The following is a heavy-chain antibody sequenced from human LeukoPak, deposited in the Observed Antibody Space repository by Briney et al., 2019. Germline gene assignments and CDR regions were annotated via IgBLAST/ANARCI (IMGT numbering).Heavy chain of an antibody. Sequence: ASVKVSCKASGYIFTGYYIHWVRQAPGQGLEWMGWINPNSGGTNYAQKFQGRVTMTRDTSISTAYMELSRLRSDDTAVYYCARDQRGYDSSDYWGQGTLVTVSS. CDR1: GYIFTGYY. V-gene: IGHV1-2*02. CDR2: INPNSGGT. J-gene: IGHJ4*02. CDR3: ARDQRGYDSSDY. D-gene: IGHD3-22*01.